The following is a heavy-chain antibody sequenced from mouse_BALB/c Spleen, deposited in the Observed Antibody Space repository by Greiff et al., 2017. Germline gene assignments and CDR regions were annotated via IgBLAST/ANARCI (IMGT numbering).Heavy chain of an antibody. J-gene: IGHJ4*01. Sequence: EVKLMESGAELVKPGASVKLSCTASGFNIKDTYMHWVKQRPEQGLEWIGRIDPANGNTKYDPKFQGKATITADTSSNTAYLQLSSLTSEDTAVYYCASWGDYDGYAMDYWGQGTSVTVSS. CDR1: GFNIKDTY. CDR2: IDPANGNT. CDR3: ASWGDYDGYAMDY. V-gene: IGHV14-3*02. D-gene: IGHD2-4*01.